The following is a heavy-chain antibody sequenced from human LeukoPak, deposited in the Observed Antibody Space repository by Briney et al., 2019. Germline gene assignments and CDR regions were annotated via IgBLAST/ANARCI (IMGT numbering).Heavy chain of an antibody. V-gene: IGHV3-66*01. CDR1: RLTCGISQ. J-gene: IGHJ4*02. D-gene: IGHD3-3*01. CDR2: IYSGGST. Sequence: GGPLRLLCAPDRLTCGISQMLGVRQTRGKGLEWVSVIYSGGSTYYADSVKGRFTISRDNSKNTLYFPMNSLRAADTAVYYCTRERPEWLFDYWGQGTLVTVSS. CDR3: TRERPEWLFDY.